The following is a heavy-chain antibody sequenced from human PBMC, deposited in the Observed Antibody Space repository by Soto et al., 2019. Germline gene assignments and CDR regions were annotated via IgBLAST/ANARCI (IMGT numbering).Heavy chain of an antibody. J-gene: IGHJ5*02. CDR3: ARGLTVNWFDP. V-gene: IGHV4-61*08. CDR1: GGSISSGGYY. D-gene: IGHD3-22*01. CDR2: INHSGST. Sequence: PSETLSLTCAVSGGSISSGGYYWTWIRQPPGTGLEWIGEINHSGSTNYNPSLKSRVTISVDTSKNQFSLKLSSVTAADTAVYYCARGLTVNWFDPWGQGTLVTVSS.